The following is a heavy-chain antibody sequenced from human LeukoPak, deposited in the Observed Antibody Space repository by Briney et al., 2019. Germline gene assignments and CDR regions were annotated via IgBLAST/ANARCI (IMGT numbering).Heavy chain of an antibody. V-gene: IGHV1-18*01. CDR3: ARDSLYSDFWSGLNWFDL. J-gene: IGHJ5*02. D-gene: IGHD3-3*01. CDR2: ISPYDGNT. Sequence: ASVTVSCKASVYTFTNYGVSWVRQAPGQRLEWMGWISPYDGNTNYAEKFQGRVSMSTDTYTSTAYMELRRLRPDDTAIYYCARDSLYSDFWSGLNWFDLWGQGTLVTVSS. CDR1: VYTFTNYG.